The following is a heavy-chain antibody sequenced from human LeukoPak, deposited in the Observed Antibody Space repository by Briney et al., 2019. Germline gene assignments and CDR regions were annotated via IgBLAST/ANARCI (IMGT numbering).Heavy chain of an antibody. CDR2: ISSSGSYI. J-gene: IGHJ4*02. CDR1: SFTFSSYN. CDR3: SKKGQADNDGKPD. D-gene: IGHD1-1*01. Sequence: PGGSLRLSCAASSFTFSSYNMNWVRQAPGKGLEWVSSISSSGSYIYYRDSVKGRFTISRDNAENSLYLEMNSLRAEDTAVYYCSKKGQADNDGKPDWGQGTLVTVSS. V-gene: IGHV3-21*04.